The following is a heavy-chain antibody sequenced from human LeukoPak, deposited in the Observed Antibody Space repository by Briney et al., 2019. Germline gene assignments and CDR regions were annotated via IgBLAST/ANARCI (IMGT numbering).Heavy chain of an antibody. CDR2: IRYDGSNK. J-gene: IGHJ4*02. CDR1: GFTFSSYT. Sequence: GGSLRLSCAASGFTFSSYTMNWVRQAPGKGLEWVAFIRYDGSNKYYADSVKSRFTISRDNSKNTLYLQMNSLRAEDTAVYYYAKFKSSGYYFDYWGQGTLVTVSS. CDR3: AKFKSSGYYFDY. D-gene: IGHD1-26*01. V-gene: IGHV3-30*02.